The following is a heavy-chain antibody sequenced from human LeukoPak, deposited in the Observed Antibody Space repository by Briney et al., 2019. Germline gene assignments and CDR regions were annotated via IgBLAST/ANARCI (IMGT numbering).Heavy chain of an antibody. CDR1: GFTFDTYW. V-gene: IGHV3-7*01. CDR3: ATDFD. CDR2: IKEDGTEK. Sequence: PGGSLRLSCAASGFTFDTYWLHVVRHSPGKGLEWVAAIKEDGTEKYYVASVKGRFTISRDKAKNSLPPQMNSLTVEDTAVYYCATDFDWGQGTLVTVSS. J-gene: IGHJ4*02.